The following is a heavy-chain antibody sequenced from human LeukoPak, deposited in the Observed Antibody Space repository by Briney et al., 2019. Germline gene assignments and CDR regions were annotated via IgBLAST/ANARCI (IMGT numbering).Heavy chain of an antibody. J-gene: IGHJ5*01. CDR2: IKEDGSEK. V-gene: IGHV3-7*01. Sequence: GGSLRLSCAASGFTFRTYWMSWVRQAPGKGLEWVANIKEDGSEKYYVDFVKGRFNSSRDNAKNSLYLEMNSLRVEDTAVYYCAREVVVAARINWFDSWGQGTLVTVSS. CDR1: GFTFRTYW. CDR3: AREVVVAARINWFDS. D-gene: IGHD2-15*01.